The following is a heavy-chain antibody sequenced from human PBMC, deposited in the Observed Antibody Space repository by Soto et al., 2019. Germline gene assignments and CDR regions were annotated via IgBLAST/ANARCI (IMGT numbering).Heavy chain of an antibody. CDR2: IYYSGST. D-gene: IGHD3-3*01. V-gene: IGHV4-59*08. Sequence: SETLSLTCTVSGGSISSYYWSWIRQPPGKGLEWIGYIYYSGSTNYNPSLKSRVTISVDTSKNQFSLKLSSVTAADTAVYYCARQGWSGRHYYYYMDVWGKGTTVTVSS. CDR1: GGSISSYY. J-gene: IGHJ6*03. CDR3: ARQGWSGRHYYYYMDV.